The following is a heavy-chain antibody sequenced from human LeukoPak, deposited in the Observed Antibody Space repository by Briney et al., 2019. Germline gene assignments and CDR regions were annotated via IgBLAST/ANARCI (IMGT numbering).Heavy chain of an antibody. D-gene: IGHD3-10*01. V-gene: IGHV3-53*01. CDR1: GFTVSSNY. CDR2: IYSGGST. CDR3: ARDGITHPGGSMDV. J-gene: IGHJ6*03. Sequence: GGSLRLSCAASGFTVSSNYMSWVRQAPGKGLEWVSVIYSGGSTYYADSVKGRFTISRDNSKNTLYLQMNSLRAEDTAVYYCARDGITHPGGSMDVWGKGTTVTVSS.